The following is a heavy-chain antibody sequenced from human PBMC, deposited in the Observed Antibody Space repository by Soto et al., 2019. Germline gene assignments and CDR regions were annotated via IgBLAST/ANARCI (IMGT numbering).Heavy chain of an antibody. V-gene: IGHV3-23*01. CDR3: AKDQTDVTLFDY. J-gene: IGHJ4*02. CDR2: ISGRGVDT. D-gene: IGHD2-21*02. CDR1: GFSFSSLA. Sequence: GGSLRLSCAASGFSFSSLAMIWVGRAPGKGLEWVSSISGRGVDTLYADSVKGRFTISRDNSRNTLYLQVNSLRAEDTAVYYCAKDQTDVTLFDYWGQGTLVTVSS.